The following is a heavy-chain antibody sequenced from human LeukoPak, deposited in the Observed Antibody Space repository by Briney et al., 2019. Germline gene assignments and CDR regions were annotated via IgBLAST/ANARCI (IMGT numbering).Heavy chain of an antibody. CDR3: ARDGDSSSWTAYYYYYMDV. J-gene: IGHJ6*03. V-gene: IGHV3-21*04. CDR2: ISSSSSYI. D-gene: IGHD6-13*01. CDR1: GFTFSSYS. Sequence: PGGSLRLSCAASGFTFSSYSMNWVRQAPGKGLEWVSSISSSSSYIYYADSVKGRFTISRDNAKNSLYLQMNSLRAEDTAVYYCARDGDSSSWTAYYYYYMDVWGKGTTVTVSS.